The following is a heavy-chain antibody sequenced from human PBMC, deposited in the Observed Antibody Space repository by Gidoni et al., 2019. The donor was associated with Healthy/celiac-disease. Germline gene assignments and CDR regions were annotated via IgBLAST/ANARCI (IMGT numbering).Heavy chain of an antibody. D-gene: IGHD1-26*01. Sequence: EVQLVESGGGLVQPGGSLKLSCAASGFTFSGYAMHWVRQASGKGLEWVGRIRSKANSYATAYAASVKGRFTISRDDSKNTAYLQMNSLKTEDTAVYYCTGIVGATRNQSWGQGTLVTVSS. V-gene: IGHV3-73*02. CDR3: TGIVGATRNQS. CDR1: GFTFSGYA. CDR2: IRSKANSYAT. J-gene: IGHJ4*02.